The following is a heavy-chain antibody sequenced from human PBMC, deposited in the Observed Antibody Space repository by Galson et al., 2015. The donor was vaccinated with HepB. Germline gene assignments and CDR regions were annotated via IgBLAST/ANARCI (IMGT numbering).Heavy chain of an antibody. CDR1: GGSFSGYY. D-gene: IGHD5-12*01. Sequence: ETLSLTCAVYGGSFSGYYWSWIRQPPGKGLEWVATIKQDGSQKFYVDSVKGRFTISRDNAKDSVFLQMSSLRAADTAVYYCARINNEWLRAYTYTYPKFVSLDYWGQGILVTVSS. V-gene: IGHV3-7*03. CDR2: IKQDGSQK. CDR3: ARINNEWLRAYTYTYPKFVSLDY. J-gene: IGHJ4*02.